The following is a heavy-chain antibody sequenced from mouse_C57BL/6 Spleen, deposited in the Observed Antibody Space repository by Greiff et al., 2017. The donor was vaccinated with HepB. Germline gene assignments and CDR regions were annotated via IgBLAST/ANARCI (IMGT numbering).Heavy chain of an antibody. J-gene: IGHJ2*01. D-gene: IGHD1-1*01. CDR2: IRLKSDNYAT. CDR3: TAGSTTFDY. Sequence: EVKLVESGGGLVQPGGSMKLSCVASGFTFSNYWMNWVRQSPEKGLEWVAQIRLKSDNYATHYAESVKGRFTISRDDSKSSVYLQMNNLRAEDTGIYYCTAGSTTFDYWGQGTTLTVSS. V-gene: IGHV6-3*01. CDR1: GFTFSNYW.